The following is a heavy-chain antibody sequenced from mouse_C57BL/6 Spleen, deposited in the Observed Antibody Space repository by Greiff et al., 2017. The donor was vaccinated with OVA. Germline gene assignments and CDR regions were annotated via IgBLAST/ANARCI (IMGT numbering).Heavy chain of an antibody. V-gene: IGHV1-82*01. CDR3: AREGDGDYAMDY. J-gene: IGHJ4*01. D-gene: IGHD3-3*01. Sequence: VQGVESGPELVKPGASVKISCKASGYAFSSSWMNWVKQRPGKGLEWIGRIYPGDGDTNYNGKFKGKATLTADKSSSTAYMQLSSLTSEDSAVYFCAREGDGDYAMDYWGQGTSVTVSS. CDR1: GYAFSSSW. CDR2: IYPGDGDT.